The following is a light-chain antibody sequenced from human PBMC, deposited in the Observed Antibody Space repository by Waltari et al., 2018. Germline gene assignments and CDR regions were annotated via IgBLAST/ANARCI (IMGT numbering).Light chain of an antibody. Sequence: KFMLTQPRSVSESPGKTVTISCTRSSGSIADNYVQWYQQRTGRAPTTGIYEDDQRPSGVTDLFAGSIGSSSNSAALTIAGLKTEDEADYYCQSYGVSNHWVFGGGTTLTVL. J-gene: IGLJ3*02. CDR3: QSYGVSNHWV. V-gene: IGLV6-57*03. CDR2: EDD. CDR1: SGSIADNY.